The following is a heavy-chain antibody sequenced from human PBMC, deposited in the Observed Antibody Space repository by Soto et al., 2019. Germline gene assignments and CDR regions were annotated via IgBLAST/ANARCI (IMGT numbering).Heavy chain of an antibody. CDR3: ARSVAGYYYYYYMDV. V-gene: IGHV3-48*01. D-gene: IGHD6-19*01. CDR2: ISSSSSTI. CDR1: GFTFSSYS. Sequence: GGSLRLSCAASGFTFSSYSMNWVRQAPGKGLEWVSYISSSSSTIYYADSVKGRFTISRDNAKNSLYLQMNSLRAEDTAVYYCARSVAGYYYYYYMDVWGKGTTVTVSS. J-gene: IGHJ6*03.